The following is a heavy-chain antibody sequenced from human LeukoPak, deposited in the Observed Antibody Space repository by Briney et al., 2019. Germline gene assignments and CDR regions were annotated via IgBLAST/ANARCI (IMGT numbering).Heavy chain of an antibody. J-gene: IGHJ4*02. Sequence: PGGSLRLSCAASGFTFSSYAMSWVRQAPGKGLEWVSAISGSGGSTYYADSVKGRFTISRDNSKNTLYLQMNSLRAEDTAVYYCATSRLLWFGELLSEGVDYWGQGTLVTVSS. CDR3: ATSRLLWFGELLSEGVDY. CDR2: ISGSGGST. CDR1: GFTFSSYA. V-gene: IGHV3-23*01. D-gene: IGHD3-10*01.